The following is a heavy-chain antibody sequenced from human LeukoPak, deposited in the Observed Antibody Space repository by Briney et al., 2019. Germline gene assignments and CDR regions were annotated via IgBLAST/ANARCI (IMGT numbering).Heavy chain of an antibody. V-gene: IGHV1-69*04. CDR3: ARPGYCSGTSCYNFDY. J-gene: IGHJ4*02. Sequence: EASVKVSCKASGGTFSSYAISWVRQGPGQGLEWMGRIIPILGIANYAQKFQGRVTITADKSTSTAHMELSSLRSEDTAVYYCARPGYCSGTSCYNFDYWGQGTLVTVSS. CDR2: IIPILGIA. CDR1: GGTFSSYA. D-gene: IGHD2-2*02.